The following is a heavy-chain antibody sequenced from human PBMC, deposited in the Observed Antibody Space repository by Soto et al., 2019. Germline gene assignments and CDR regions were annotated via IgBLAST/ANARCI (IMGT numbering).Heavy chain of an antibody. V-gene: IGHV3-23*01. CDR2: ISGSGGST. J-gene: IGHJ4*02. Sequence: SLSLSCAASGFTFSSYGMSWVRQAPGKGLEWVSGISGSGGSTYYADSVKGRFTISRDNPKNTLYLQMNSLRAEDTAVYYCAKEGRYSSSRGYFDYWGQGTLVTVSS. CDR1: GFTFSSYG. D-gene: IGHD6-13*01. CDR3: AKEGRYSSSRGYFDY.